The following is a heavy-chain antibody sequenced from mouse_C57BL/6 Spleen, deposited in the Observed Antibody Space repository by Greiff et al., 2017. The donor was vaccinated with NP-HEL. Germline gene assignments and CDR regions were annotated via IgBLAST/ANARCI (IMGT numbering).Heavy chain of an antibody. CDR1: GYTFTTYP. CDR3: ARGGSCYLDD. CDR2: FHPYNDDT. J-gene: IGHJ2*01. V-gene: IGHV1-47*01. D-gene: IGHD1-3*01. Sequence: QVQLQQSGAELVKPGASVKMSCKASGYTFTTYPIEWMKQNHGKSLEWIGNFHPYNDDTKYTEKFKGKATMPGEKSYSTVYLQLSRMTSDDAAVYYCARGGSCYLDDWGQGTTLTVSS.